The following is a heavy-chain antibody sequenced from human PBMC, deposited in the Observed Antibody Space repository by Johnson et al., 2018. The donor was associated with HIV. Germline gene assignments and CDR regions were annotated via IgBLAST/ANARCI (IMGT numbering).Heavy chain of an antibody. CDR2: IKQDGSEK. Sequence: VQLVESGGGLVQPGGSLRLSCAASGFTFSSYWMSWVRQAPGKGLEWVANIKQDGSEKYYVDSVKGRFTISRDNAKNSLYLQMNSLRAEDTAVYYCARSRARPRRFDGVDLWGQGTRVTVSS. CDR1: GFTFSSYW. CDR3: ARSRARPRRFDGVDL. D-gene: IGHD6-6*01. V-gene: IGHV3-7*05. J-gene: IGHJ3*01.